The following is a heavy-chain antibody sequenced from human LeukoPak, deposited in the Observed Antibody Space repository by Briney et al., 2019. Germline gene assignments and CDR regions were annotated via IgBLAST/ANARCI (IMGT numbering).Heavy chain of an antibody. D-gene: IGHD3-22*01. CDR2: IKHDGSEK. CDR3: ARDPYENGGYGAFDI. Sequence: PGGSLRLSCVASGCNLRNYWMTWVRQAPGTGLEWVANIKHDGSEKQYADSVKGRFTISRDSGERSLFLQMNSLRTEDTAVYYCARDPYENGGYGAFDIWGQGTIVSVSS. J-gene: IGHJ3*02. CDR1: GCNLRNYW. V-gene: IGHV3-7*01.